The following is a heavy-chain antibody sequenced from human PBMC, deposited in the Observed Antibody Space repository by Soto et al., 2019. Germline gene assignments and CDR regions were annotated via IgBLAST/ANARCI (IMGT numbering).Heavy chain of an antibody. Sequence: GWSLRLSCAASRFTFSRYSMTWVRQAPGKWLEWVSSISSSSSYIYYADSVKGPFTISRDNAKNSLYLQMNSLRAEDTAVYYCARVRVHLGEVSLGIFGYWGQGTLVTVSS. D-gene: IGHD3-16*02. CDR2: ISSSSSYI. V-gene: IGHV3-21*01. J-gene: IGHJ4*02. CDR1: RFTFSRYS. CDR3: ARVRVHLGEVSLGIFGY.